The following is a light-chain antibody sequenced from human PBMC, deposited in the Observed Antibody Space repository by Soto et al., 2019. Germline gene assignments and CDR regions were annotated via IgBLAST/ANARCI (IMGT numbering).Light chain of an antibody. J-gene: IGKJ1*01. CDR1: QTISTC. V-gene: IGKV1-5*01. Sequence: IQVTPAPPTLASSLGGTINITCQASQTISTCMAWYQQKPGKAPKLLVYDASTLQSGVASRFSGSGSGTEFTLIISGLQSEDFAVYYCQQYNNWPLTFGQGTKVDIK. CDR3: QQYNNWPLT. CDR2: DAS.